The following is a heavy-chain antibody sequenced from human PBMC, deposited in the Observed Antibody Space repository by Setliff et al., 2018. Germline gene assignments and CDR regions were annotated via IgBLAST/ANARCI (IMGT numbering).Heavy chain of an antibody. CDR2: TYYNGTA. CDR1: GGSISGSHYS. J-gene: IGHJ4*02. D-gene: IGHD3-16*01. CDR3: TRDIKGDGMMFFDY. V-gene: IGHV4-39*02. Sequence: SETLSLTCSVSGGSISGSHYSWVWMRQPPGKRLEWIGSTYYNGTAYYNPSLQSRVAISVDTSKNYFSLDVNSVTAADTAVYYCTRDIKGDGMMFFDYWGQGTLVTVSS.